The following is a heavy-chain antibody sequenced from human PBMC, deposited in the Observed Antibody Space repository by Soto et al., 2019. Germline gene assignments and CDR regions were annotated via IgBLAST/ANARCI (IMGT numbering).Heavy chain of an antibody. CDR1: GFTFSSYG. CDR2: ISYDGSNK. Sequence: GGSLRLSCAASGFTFSSYGMHWVRQAPGKGLEWVAVISYDGSNKYYADSVKGRFTISRDNSKNTLYLQMNSLRAEDTAVYYCARDFYYGSGYYYYGMDVWGQGTTVTVSS. D-gene: IGHD3-10*01. J-gene: IGHJ6*02. CDR3: ARDFYYGSGYYYYGMDV. V-gene: IGHV3-30*03.